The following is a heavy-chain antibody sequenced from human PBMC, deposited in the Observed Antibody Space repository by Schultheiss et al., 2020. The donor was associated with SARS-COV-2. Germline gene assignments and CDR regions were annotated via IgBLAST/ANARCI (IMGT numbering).Heavy chain of an antibody. CDR2: INHSGST. Sequence: SETLSLTCAVYGASFSGYYWTWIRQPPGKGLEWIGEINHSGSTNYNPSLKSRVTISVDTSKNQFSLKLSSVTAADTAVYYCARMSAANGNNYFDYWGQGTLVTVSS. CDR1: GASFSGYY. J-gene: IGHJ4*02. V-gene: IGHV4-34*01. D-gene: IGHD1/OR15-1a*01. CDR3: ARMSAANGNNYFDY.